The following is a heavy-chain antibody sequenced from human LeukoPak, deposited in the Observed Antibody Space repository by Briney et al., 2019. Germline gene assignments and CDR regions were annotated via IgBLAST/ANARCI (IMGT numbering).Heavy chain of an antibody. V-gene: IGHV3-7*01. CDR3: ARVQPNPYFVVIIAAYPDY. CDR1: GFTFRSYW. D-gene: IGHD2-15*01. J-gene: IGHJ4*02. Sequence: GGSLRLSCAASGFTFRSYWMSWVRQAPGKGLEWVANINQYGSEKYYVDSVKGRFTISRDNAKNSVFLQMNSLRAEDTAVYYCARVQPNPYFVVIIAAYPDYWGQGTLVTVSS. CDR2: INQYGSEK.